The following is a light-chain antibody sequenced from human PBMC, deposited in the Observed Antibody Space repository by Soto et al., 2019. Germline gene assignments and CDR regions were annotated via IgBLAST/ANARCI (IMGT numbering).Light chain of an antibody. Sequence: QSALTQPASVSGSPGQSITISCTGTSSDVGLYDYVSWYQQHPGKAPQLMIYAVSNRPSGVSNRFSASKSGNTASLFISGLQAEDEPHYYCSSYTSDSSYVFGSGTNVTVL. J-gene: IGLJ1*01. V-gene: IGLV2-14*01. CDR3: SSYTSDSSYV. CDR2: AVS. CDR1: SSDVGLYDY.